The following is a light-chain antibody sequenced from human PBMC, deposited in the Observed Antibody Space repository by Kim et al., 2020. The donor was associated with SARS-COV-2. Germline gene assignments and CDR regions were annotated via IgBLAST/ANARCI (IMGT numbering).Light chain of an antibody. CDR1: SLRSYY. J-gene: IGLJ2*01. V-gene: IGLV3-19*01. CDR2: GKN. Sequence: AMGQTVRIPCQGDSLRSYYTTSYQQRPGQAPILARYGKNHRPPGIPDRFSGSSAGNTASLTITGTQAGDEADYYCNTRDSNDNVVFGGGTKLTVL. CDR3: NTRDSNDNVV.